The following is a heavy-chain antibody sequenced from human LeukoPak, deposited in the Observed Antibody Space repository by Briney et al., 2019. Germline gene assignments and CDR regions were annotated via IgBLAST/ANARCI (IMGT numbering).Heavy chain of an antibody. V-gene: IGHV4-59*08. D-gene: IGHD5-12*01. CDR1: GGSFSGYY. CDR2: IYYSGST. Sequence: SETLSLTCAVYGGSFSGYYWSWIRQPPGKGLEWIGYIYYSGSTNYNPSLKSRVTISVDTSKNQFSLKLSSVTAADTAVYYCARHGYSGYDYAVYWGQGTLVTVSS. J-gene: IGHJ4*02. CDR3: ARHGYSGYDYAVY.